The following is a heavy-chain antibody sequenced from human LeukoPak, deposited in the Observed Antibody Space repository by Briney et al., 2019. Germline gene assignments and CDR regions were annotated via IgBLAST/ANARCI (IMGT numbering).Heavy chain of an antibody. V-gene: IGHV4-34*01. Sequence: PSETLPLTCAVYGGSFSGYYWSWIRQPPGKGLEWIGEINHSGSTNYNPSLKSRVTISVDTSKNQFSLKLSSVTAADTAVYYCARAKPGYSYGYDYYYYMDVWGKGTTVTVSS. J-gene: IGHJ6*03. CDR3: ARAKPGYSYGYDYYYYMDV. CDR1: GGSFSGYY. D-gene: IGHD5-18*01. CDR2: INHSGST.